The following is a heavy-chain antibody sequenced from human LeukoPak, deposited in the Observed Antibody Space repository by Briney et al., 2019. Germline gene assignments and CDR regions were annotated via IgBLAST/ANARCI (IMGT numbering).Heavy chain of an antibody. CDR2: VDPKSGGT. Sequence: ASVRVSCKTSGYSFTGYYIFWVRQAPGQGLEWMGWVDPKSGGTNYAQKFQGRVTMTRDTSISTAYMELSRLRSDDTAVYYCARMTTVTTLVLYYFDYWGQGTLVTVSS. J-gene: IGHJ4*02. D-gene: IGHD4-11*01. V-gene: IGHV1-2*02. CDR3: ARMTTVTTLVLYYFDY. CDR1: GYSFTGYY.